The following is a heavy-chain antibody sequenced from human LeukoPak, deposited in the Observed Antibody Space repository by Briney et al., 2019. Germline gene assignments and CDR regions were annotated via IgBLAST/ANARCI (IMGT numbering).Heavy chain of an antibody. CDR2: IGGSGRST. CDR1: GFTFGSYA. CDR3: AKDPPSSGTTFDY. V-gene: IGHV3-23*01. J-gene: IGHJ4*02. Sequence: NPGGSLRLSCAASGFTFGSYAMSWVRQAPGKGQEWVSTIGGSGRSTYYADSVKGRFTISRDNSKNTLYLDMNSLRAEDTAVYYCAKDPPSSGTTFDYWGQGSLVAVSS. D-gene: IGHD3-10*01.